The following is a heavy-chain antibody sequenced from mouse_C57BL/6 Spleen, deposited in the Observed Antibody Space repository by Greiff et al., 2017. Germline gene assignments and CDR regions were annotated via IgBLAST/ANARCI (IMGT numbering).Heavy chain of an antibody. CDR1: GYSITSGYD. CDR2: ISYSGST. J-gene: IGHJ4*01. CDR3: ARGYYGNYDYAMDY. Sequence: EVQLQQSGPGMVKPSQSLSLTCTVTGYSITSGYDWHWIRHFPGNKLEWMGYISYSGSTNYNQSLKSRISITHDTSKNHFFLELNSVTTEETATYYCARGYYGNYDYAMDYWGQGTSVTVSS. D-gene: IGHD2-1*01. V-gene: IGHV3-1*01.